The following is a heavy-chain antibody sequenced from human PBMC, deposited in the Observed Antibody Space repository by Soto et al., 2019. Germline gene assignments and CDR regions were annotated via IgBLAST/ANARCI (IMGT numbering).Heavy chain of an antibody. J-gene: IGHJ4*02. V-gene: IGHV4-30-4*01. CDR3: ARRPLIAVAGNFDY. CDR1: GGSISSGDYY. CDR2: IYYSGST. D-gene: IGHD6-19*01. Sequence: SETLSLTCTVSGGSISSGDYYWSWIRQPPGKGLEWIGYIYYSGSTYYNPSLKSRVTISVDTSKNQFSLKLSSVTAADTAVYYCARRPLIAVAGNFDYWGQGTLVTVSS.